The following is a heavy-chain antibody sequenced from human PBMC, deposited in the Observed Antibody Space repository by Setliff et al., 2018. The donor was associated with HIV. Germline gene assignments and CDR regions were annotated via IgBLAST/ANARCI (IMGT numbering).Heavy chain of an antibody. V-gene: IGHV3-20*04. J-gene: IGHJ2*01. CDR2: INWDGSGT. CDR3: ARQRNYAADGWYLDL. D-gene: IGHD1-7*01. CDR1: GFTFDDYG. Sequence: GGSLRLSCAASGFTFDDYGMSWVRQAPGKGLEWVSGINWDGSGTAYADPIKGRFTTSRDNAKNSLYLQMSSLRAEDTAFYYCARQRNYAADGWYLDLWGRGTLVTVSS.